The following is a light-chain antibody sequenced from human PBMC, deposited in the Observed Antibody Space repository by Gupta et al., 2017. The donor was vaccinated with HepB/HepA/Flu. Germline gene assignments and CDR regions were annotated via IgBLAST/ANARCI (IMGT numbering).Light chain of an antibody. J-gene: IGLJ2*01. CDR3: QVWDTNSDHLR. CDR1: NIGSES. V-gene: IGLV3-21*02. CDR2: DDN. Sequence: SNVLTQPPSVSVAPGQTATMTCGGDNIGSESVHWYQQRPGQAPVLVVYDDNDRPSGIPGRFSGSKSGNMATLTISRVEAGDEADYYCQVWDTNSDHLRFGGGTKLTVL.